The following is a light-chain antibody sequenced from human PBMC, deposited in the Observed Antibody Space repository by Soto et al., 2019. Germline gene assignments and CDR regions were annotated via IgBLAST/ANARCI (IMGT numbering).Light chain of an antibody. CDR1: QSVSSY. CDR2: DES. J-gene: IGKJ4*01. V-gene: IGKV3-11*01. Sequence: DMGFTRCPATGPWWPGESRTLAWWASQSVSSYLAWYQQRTGQAPRILIYDESNRATGIPARFSGRGSGTDFNLTTSTLEPEDFAVYYCQKRSNWPHTCGGGTKVDIK. CDR3: QKRSNWPHT.